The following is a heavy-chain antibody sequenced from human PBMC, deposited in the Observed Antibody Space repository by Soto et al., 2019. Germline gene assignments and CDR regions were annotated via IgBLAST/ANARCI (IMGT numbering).Heavy chain of an antibody. V-gene: IGHV1-2*04. CDR2: INPNSGGT. Sequence: ASVKVSCKASGYTFTGYYMHWVRQAPGQGLEWMGWINPNSGGTNYAQKFQGWVTMTRDTSISTAYMELSRLRSDDTAVYYCARETYYYGSGSYYPTMGSYYYYGMDVWGRGTTVTVSS. J-gene: IGHJ6*02. D-gene: IGHD3-10*01. CDR3: ARETYYYGSGSYYPTMGSYYYYGMDV. CDR1: GYTFTGYY.